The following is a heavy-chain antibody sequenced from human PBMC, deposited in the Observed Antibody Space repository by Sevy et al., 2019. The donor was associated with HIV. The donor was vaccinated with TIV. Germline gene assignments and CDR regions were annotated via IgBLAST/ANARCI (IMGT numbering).Heavy chain of an antibody. CDR2: IRYDGSNK. J-gene: IGHJ6*02. Sequence: GSLRLSCAASGFTFSSYGMHWVRQAPGKGLEWVAFIRYDGSNKYYADSVKGRFTISRDNSKNTLYLQMNSLRAEDTAVYYCAKGTDFWSGYYGFRYGMDVWGQGTTVTVSS. CDR1: GFTFSSYG. CDR3: AKGTDFWSGYYGFRYGMDV. D-gene: IGHD3-3*01. V-gene: IGHV3-30*02.